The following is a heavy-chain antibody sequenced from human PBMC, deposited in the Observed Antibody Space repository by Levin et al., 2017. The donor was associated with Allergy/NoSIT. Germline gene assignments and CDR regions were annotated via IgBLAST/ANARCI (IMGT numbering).Heavy chain of an antibody. V-gene: IGHV1-69*02. Sequence: SVKVSCQPSGGTFSSYTISWVRQAPGQGLEWMGRIIPILSITNYAQKFEGRVRITADKTTTTAYMELSSLRSEDTAVYYCATVGWGSGSYGDYWGQGTLVTVSS. D-gene: IGHD3-10*01. CDR2: IIPILSIT. CDR3: ATVGWGSGSYGDY. J-gene: IGHJ4*02. CDR1: GGTFSSYT.